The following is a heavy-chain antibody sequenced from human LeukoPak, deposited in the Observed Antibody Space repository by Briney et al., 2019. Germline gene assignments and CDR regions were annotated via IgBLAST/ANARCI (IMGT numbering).Heavy chain of an antibody. Sequence: GGSLRLSCAASGFTFSSYDMSWVRQAPGKGLEWVSGLSGSGASTYYADSVKGRFTISRDNSKNTLYLQMNSLRAEDTAVYYCAILREYCSGGSCHDYWGQGTLVTVSS. J-gene: IGHJ4*02. D-gene: IGHD2-15*01. CDR2: LSGSGAST. CDR1: GFTFSSYD. CDR3: AILREYCSGGSCHDY. V-gene: IGHV3-23*01.